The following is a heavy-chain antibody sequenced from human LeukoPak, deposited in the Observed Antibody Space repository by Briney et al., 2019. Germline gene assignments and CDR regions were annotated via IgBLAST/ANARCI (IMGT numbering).Heavy chain of an antibody. CDR1: GYTFNTYG. Sequence: ASVKVSSKASGYTFNTYGINWVRQAPGQGLEGMGWISAYNGNTNYAQNFQGRITLTTDTSTSTAYMELTSLRFDDTAVYYCARDGRQWVPLNWFDPWGQGTLVIVSS. CDR3: ARDGRQWVPLNWFDP. D-gene: IGHD6-19*01. V-gene: IGHV1-18*04. CDR2: ISAYNGNT. J-gene: IGHJ5*02.